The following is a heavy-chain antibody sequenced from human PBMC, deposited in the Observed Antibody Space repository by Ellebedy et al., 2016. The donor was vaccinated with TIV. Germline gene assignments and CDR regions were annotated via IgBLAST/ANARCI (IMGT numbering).Heavy chain of an antibody. CDR1: GFTFINYW. Sequence: GGSLRLXCAASGFTFINYWMSWVRQAPGKGLEWVANIKDDGSEKYYVDSVKGRFTISRDNAKNSLYLQMNSLRAEDTAVYYCAPRDYSGYGIWGQGTLVTVSS. CDR3: APRDYSGYGI. CDR2: IKDDGSEK. V-gene: IGHV3-7*03. D-gene: IGHD5-12*01. J-gene: IGHJ4*02.